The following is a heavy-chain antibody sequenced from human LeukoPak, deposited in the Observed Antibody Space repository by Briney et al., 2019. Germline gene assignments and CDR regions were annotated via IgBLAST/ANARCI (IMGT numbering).Heavy chain of an antibody. D-gene: IGHD6-13*01. CDR2: IYYSGST. CDR1: GYSISSSNW. CDR3: ARTNSSWYFDL. V-gene: IGHV4-28*01. J-gene: IGHJ2*01. Sequence: SETLSLTCAVPGYSISSSNWWGWIRQPPGKGLEWIGYIYYSGSTYYNPSLKSRVTMSVDTSKNQFSLKLSSVTAVDTAVYYCARTNSSWYFDLWGRGTLVTVSS.